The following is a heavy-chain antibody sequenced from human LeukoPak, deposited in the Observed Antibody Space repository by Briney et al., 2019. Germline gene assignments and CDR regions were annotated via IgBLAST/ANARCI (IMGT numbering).Heavy chain of an antibody. D-gene: IGHD5-18*01. CDR2: INHSGST. J-gene: IGHJ4*02. Sequence: SETLSLTCAGYGGSFSGYYWSWIRQPPGKGPEWIGEINHSGSTNYNPSLKGRVTISVDTSKNLFSLKLSSVTAADTAVYYCARGRDTAMVSPIDYWGQGTLVTVSS. CDR1: GGSFSGYY. CDR3: ARGRDTAMVSPIDY. V-gene: IGHV4-34*01.